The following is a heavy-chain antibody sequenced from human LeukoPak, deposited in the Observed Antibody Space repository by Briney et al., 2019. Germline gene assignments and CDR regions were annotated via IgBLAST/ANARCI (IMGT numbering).Heavy chain of an antibody. V-gene: IGHV3-15*01. Sequence: GGSLRLSCAASGFTFSNAWMSWVRPAPGKGLEWVGRIKSKTDGGTTDYAAPVKGRFTISRDDSKNTLYLQMNSLKTEDTAVYYCTTDEYYYGSGSYSYYFDYWGQGTLVTVSS. D-gene: IGHD3-10*01. CDR1: GFTFSNAW. J-gene: IGHJ4*02. CDR2: IKSKTDGGTT. CDR3: TTDEYYYGSGSYSYYFDY.